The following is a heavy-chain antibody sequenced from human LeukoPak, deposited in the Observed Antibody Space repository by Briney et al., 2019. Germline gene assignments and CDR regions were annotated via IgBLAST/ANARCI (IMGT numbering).Heavy chain of an antibody. CDR1: GGSFSGYY. CDR2: INHSGST. J-gene: IGHJ4*02. D-gene: IGHD6-13*01. Sequence: SETLSLTCAVYGGSFSGYYWSWIHQPPGKGLEWIGEINHSGSTNYNPSLKSRVTISVDTSKNQFSLKLSSVTAADTAVYCCARVSLTSSSARMNRIAAAGTLDYWGQGTLVTVSS. CDR3: ARVSLTSSSARMNRIAAAGTLDY. V-gene: IGHV4-34*01.